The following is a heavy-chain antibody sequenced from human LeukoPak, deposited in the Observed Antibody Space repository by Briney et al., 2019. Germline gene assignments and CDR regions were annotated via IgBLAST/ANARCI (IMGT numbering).Heavy chain of an antibody. J-gene: IGHJ5*02. CDR2: ISYDGSNK. CDR3: ARPHTLGSYLYNWFDP. CDR1: GFTFSSYA. D-gene: IGHD3-16*02. V-gene: IGHV3-30-3*01. Sequence: GGSLRLSCAASGFTFSSYAMHWVRQAPGKGLEWVAVISYDGSNKYYADSVKGRFTTSRDNSKNTLYLQMNSLRAEDTAVYYCARPHTLGSYLYNWFDPWGQGTLVTVSS.